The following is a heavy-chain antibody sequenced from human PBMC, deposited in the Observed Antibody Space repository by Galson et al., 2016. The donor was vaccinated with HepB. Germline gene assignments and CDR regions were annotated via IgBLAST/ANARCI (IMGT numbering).Heavy chain of an antibody. V-gene: IGHV1-18*01. CDR2: ISANNNNT. Sequence: SVKVSCKASGGTFTYYAITWVRQAPGQGLEWVGWISANNNNTFYAHRLQGRFTITTDTSTNTAYMHLSSLRDEDTALYFCARGAPPCITGNLCWFDPWGQGTLVTVSS. CDR1: GGTFTYYA. J-gene: IGHJ5*02. D-gene: IGHD1-20*01. CDR3: ARGAPPCITGNLCWFDP.